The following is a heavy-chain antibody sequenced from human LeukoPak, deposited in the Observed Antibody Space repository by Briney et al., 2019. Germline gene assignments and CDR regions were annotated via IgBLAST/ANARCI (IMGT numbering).Heavy chain of an antibody. Sequence: SETLSLTCTVSGGSISSYYWSWIRQPAGKGLEWIGRIYTNGSTNYNPSLKSRVTMSVDTSKNQFSLKLSSVTAADTAVYYCARDSIFFWSGYYSPFDYWGQGTLVTVSS. J-gene: IGHJ4*02. V-gene: IGHV4-4*07. CDR1: GGSISSYY. D-gene: IGHD3-3*01. CDR3: ARDSIFFWSGYYSPFDY. CDR2: IYTNGST.